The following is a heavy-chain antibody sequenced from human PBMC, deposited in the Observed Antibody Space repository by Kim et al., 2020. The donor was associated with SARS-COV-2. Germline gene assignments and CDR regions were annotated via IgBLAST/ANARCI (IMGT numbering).Heavy chain of an antibody. D-gene: IGHD6-6*01. CDR3: ARDPEYSSSFDY. V-gene: IGHV3-74*01. Sequence: SYADSVKGRFTISRDNAKNTLYLQMNSLRAEDTAVYYCARDPEYSSSFDYWGQGTLVTVSS. J-gene: IGHJ4*02.